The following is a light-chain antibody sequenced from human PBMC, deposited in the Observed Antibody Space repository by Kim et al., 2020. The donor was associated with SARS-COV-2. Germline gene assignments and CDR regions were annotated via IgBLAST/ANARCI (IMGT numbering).Light chain of an antibody. Sequence: SSELPQDPAVSVALGQTVRITCQGDSLRSYYATWYQQKPGQAPILVIYGKNNRPSGIPDRFSGSSSGNTAYLTITGTQAGDEADYYCNSRDSNDDVVFGG. CDR1: SLRSYY. CDR2: GKN. J-gene: IGLJ2*01. CDR3: NSRDSNDDVV. V-gene: IGLV3-19*01.